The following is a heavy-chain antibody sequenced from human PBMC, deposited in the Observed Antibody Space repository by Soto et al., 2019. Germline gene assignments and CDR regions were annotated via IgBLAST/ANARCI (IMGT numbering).Heavy chain of an antibody. CDR1: GFTFKESA. V-gene: IGHV3-23*01. J-gene: IGHJ4*02. D-gene: IGHD6-19*01. CDR2: ISDTGAST. Sequence: GGSLRLSCAASGFTFKESAMNWVRQAPGKGLEWVASISDTGASTWYAESVRGRLSISRDNSKNTLYLQMNSLRGEDTAVYYCPKGRGSGWAWYFDNWGQGTRVTFSS. CDR3: PKGRGSGWAWYFDN.